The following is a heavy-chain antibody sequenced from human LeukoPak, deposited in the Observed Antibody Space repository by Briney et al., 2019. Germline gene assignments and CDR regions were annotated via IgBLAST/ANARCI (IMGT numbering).Heavy chain of an antibody. Sequence: GGSLRLSCAASGFTFSSYSMNWVRQAPGKGLEWVSYISSSSSTIYYADSVKGRFTISRDNAKNSLYLQMNSLRAEDTAVYYCARDRAIVGAPRNDAFDIWGQGTMVTVSS. J-gene: IGHJ3*02. CDR1: GFTFSSYS. CDR3: ARDRAIVGAPRNDAFDI. D-gene: IGHD1-26*01. CDR2: ISSSSSTI. V-gene: IGHV3-48*04.